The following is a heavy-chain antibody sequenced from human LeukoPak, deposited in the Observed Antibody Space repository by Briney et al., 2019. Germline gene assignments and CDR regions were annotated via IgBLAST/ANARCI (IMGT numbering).Heavy chain of an antibody. CDR3: AKEGTYYYGSGSYNSAFDI. D-gene: IGHD3-10*01. V-gene: IGHV3-9*01. J-gene: IGHJ3*02. CDR2: ISWNSGSI. Sequence: PGGSLRLSCAASGFTFDDYAMHWVRQAPGKGLEWVSGISWNSGSIGYADSVKGRFTISRDNAKNSLYLQMNSLRAEDTALYYCAKEGTYYYGSGSYNSAFDIWGQGTMVTVSS. CDR1: GFTFDDYA.